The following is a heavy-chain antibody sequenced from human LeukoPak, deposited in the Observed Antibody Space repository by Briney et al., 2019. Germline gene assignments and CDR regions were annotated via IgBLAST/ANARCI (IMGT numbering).Heavy chain of an antibody. CDR3: AREDSNPKYYYYYGMDV. CDR1: GDFISGSSYY. Sequence: PSETLSLTCTVSGDFISGSSYYWGWIRQPPGKGLEWIGSIYYSGSTYYNPSLKSRVTISVDTSKNQFSLKLNSVTATDTAVYYCAREDSNPKYYYYYGMDVWGQGTTVTVSS. D-gene: IGHD4-11*01. V-gene: IGHV4-39*02. J-gene: IGHJ6*02. CDR2: IYYSGST.